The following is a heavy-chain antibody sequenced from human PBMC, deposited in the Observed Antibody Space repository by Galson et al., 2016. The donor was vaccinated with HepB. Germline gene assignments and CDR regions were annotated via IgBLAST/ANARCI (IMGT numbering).Heavy chain of an antibody. CDR3: TRGVTGTTLIED. CDR2: MNPNSGNT. J-gene: IGHJ4*02. Sequence: SVKVSFKAFGYTFSNYDTVWVRQASGQGLEWMAWMNPNSGNTGYAPNFKGRLTLTRDTSISTAYMELSGLRSEDTAVYYCTRGVTGTTLIEDWGQGTLVTVSS. CDR1: GYTFSNYD. D-gene: IGHD1-7*01. V-gene: IGHV1-8*01.